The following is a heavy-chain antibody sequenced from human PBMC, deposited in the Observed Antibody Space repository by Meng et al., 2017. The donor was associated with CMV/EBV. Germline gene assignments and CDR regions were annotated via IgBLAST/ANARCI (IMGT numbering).Heavy chain of an antibody. V-gene: IGHV6-1*01. CDR2: TYYRSKWYN. J-gene: IGHJ4*02. D-gene: IGHD2-2*01. CDR3: AREWGGIVVVPAAMGIDY. Sequence: QTPSLTRAISGDSVSSNSAAWNWIRQPPSRGLEWLGRTYYRSKWYNDYAVSVKSRITINPDTSKNQFSLQLNSVTPEDTAVYYCAREWGGIVVVPAAMGIDYWGQGTLVTVSS. CDR1: GDSVSSNSAA.